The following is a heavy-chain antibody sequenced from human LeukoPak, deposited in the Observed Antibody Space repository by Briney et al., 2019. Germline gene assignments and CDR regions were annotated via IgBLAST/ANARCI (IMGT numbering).Heavy chain of an antibody. V-gene: IGHV3-33*01. Sequence: GGSLRLSCAASGFTFSSYGMHWVRQAPGKGLEWVAVIWYDGSNKYYADSVKGRLTISRDNSKNTLYLQMNSLRAEDTAVYYCARGVRSGYHLLSWGQGTLVTVSS. CDR2: IWYDGSNK. CDR3: ARGVRSGYHLLS. CDR1: GFTFSSYG. J-gene: IGHJ5*02. D-gene: IGHD3-3*01.